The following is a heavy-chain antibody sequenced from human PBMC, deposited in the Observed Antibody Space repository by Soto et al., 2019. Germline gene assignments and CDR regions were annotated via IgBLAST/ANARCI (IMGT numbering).Heavy chain of an antibody. CDR1: GDSVSSNSAA. V-gene: IGHV6-1*01. Sequence: SQTLSLTCDISGDSVSSNSAAWNWIRQSPSRGLEWLGRTYYRSKWYHDYAESAKSRITINPDTSKNQISLQLNSLAPEDTAVYYCARAKEAGGGTNYYFDYWGQGTLVTVSS. CDR2: TYYRSKWYH. J-gene: IGHJ4*02. CDR3: ARAKEAGGGTNYYFDY. D-gene: IGHD1-26*01.